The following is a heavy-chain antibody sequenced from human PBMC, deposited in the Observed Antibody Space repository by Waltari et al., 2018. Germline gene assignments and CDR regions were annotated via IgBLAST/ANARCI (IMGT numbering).Heavy chain of an antibody. CDR2: IKSDGTST. D-gene: IGHD1-26*01. CDR1: GFPLSYDW. J-gene: IGHJ5*02. Sequence: EVQLVESGGGLVQPGGSLRLSCAASGFPLSYDWMHWVRQAPGKGLVWVSRIKSDGTSTTYADSVKGRFTISSDNAKNTLYLQMNSLRADDTAIYYCARAPSYYWFDTWGQGTLVTVSS. CDR3: ARAPSYYWFDT. V-gene: IGHV3-74*01.